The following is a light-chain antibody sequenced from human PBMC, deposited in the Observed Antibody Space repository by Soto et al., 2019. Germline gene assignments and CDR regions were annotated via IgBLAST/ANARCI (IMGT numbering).Light chain of an antibody. CDR1: QTISSW. CDR3: QHYNSYSEA. Sequence: DIQMTQSPSTLSGFVGDRVTITCRASQTISSWLVWYQQKPGKAPKLLIYRASTLKSGVPLRFSGSGSGTEFTLTISSLQPDDFATYYCQHYNSYSEAFGQGTKVELK. V-gene: IGKV1-5*03. CDR2: RAS. J-gene: IGKJ1*01.